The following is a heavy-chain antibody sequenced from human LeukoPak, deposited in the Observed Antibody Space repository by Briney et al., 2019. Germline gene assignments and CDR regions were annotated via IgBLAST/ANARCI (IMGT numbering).Heavy chain of an antibody. V-gene: IGHV3-23*01. D-gene: IGHD5-12*01. CDR1: GFTFSSYA. CDR2: LSGSGVST. J-gene: IGHJ4*02. CDR3: AKGAYDYIEMGYFDY. Sequence: GGSLRLSCAASGFTFSSYAMSWVRQAPGEGLEWVSGLSGSGVSTWYADSVKGRFTISRDNSKNTVYLHMNSLRTDDTAVYYCAKGAYDYIEMGYFDYWGQGTLVTVSS.